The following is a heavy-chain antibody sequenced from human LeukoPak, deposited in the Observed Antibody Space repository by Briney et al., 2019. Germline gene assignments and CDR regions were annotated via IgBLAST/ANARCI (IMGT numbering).Heavy chain of an antibody. V-gene: IGHV3-48*03. J-gene: IGHJ6*02. Sequence: PGGSLRLSCAASGFTFSSYAMSWVRQAPGKGLEWISYINSRGTSKNYADSVKGRFTMSRDNAKNSLYLQMDSLRAEDTAVYYCARVQQGLWSSYFYYGMDVWGQGTTVTVSS. CDR1: GFTFSSYA. CDR3: ARVQQGLWSSYFYYGMDV. D-gene: IGHD2-21*01. CDR2: INSRGTSK.